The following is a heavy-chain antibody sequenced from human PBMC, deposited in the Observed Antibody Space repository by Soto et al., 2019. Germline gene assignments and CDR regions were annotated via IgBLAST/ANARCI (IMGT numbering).Heavy chain of an antibody. Sequence: SETLSLTCTVSGGSITGYYWSWIRQPPGKGPEWIGNIHYSGSTNYNPSLKSQVTISVDTSKNQYSLRLSSVTAAETAVYYCARHSYYSNPLRFDPWGQGTLVTVS. J-gene: IGHJ5*02. CDR3: ARHSYYSNPLRFDP. CDR1: GGSITGYY. D-gene: IGHD4-4*01. V-gene: IGHV4-59*08. CDR2: IHYSGST.